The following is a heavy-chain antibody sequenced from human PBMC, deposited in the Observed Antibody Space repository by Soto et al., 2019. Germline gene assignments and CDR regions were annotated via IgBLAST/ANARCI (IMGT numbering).Heavy chain of an antibody. CDR2: IYHSGST. CDR1: GGSISSSNW. Sequence: QVQLQESGPGLVKPSGTLSLTCAVSGGSISSSNWWSWVRQPPGKGLEWIGEIYHSGSTNYNPSPQRRFTIPVDKSTTQFSLKLSSVTPAETAVYYCAREETVVTPGRWYFDLWGRGTLVTVSS. J-gene: IGHJ2*01. V-gene: IGHV4-4*02. D-gene: IGHD2-21*02. CDR3: AREETVVTPGRWYFDL.